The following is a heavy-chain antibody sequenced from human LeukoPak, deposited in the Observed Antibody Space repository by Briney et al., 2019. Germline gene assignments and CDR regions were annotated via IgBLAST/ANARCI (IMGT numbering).Heavy chain of an antibody. CDR2: IYKNVTT. D-gene: IGHD3-3*01. CDR1: DDSISSFY. Sequence: PSETLSLTCIVSDDSISSFYWSWIRQPPGKGLEWIGYIYKNVTTSYNPSLKSRVTISIDMSKNQFSLKLTSVTAADTAVYYCARMYDYWSGYLDVWDKGTTVTVSS. V-gene: IGHV4-59*01. J-gene: IGHJ6*04. CDR3: ARMYDYWSGYLDV.